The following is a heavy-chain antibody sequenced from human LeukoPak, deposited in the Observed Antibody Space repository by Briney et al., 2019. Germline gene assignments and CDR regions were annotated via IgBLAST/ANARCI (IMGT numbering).Heavy chain of an antibody. CDR1: GGSITSSYY. CDR2: IYYSGST. V-gene: IGHV4-39*07. J-gene: IGHJ4*02. D-gene: IGHD3-22*01. Sequence: SETLSLTCTVSGGSITSSYYWGWIRQPPGKGLEWIGSIYYSGSTYYNPSLKSRVTISVDTSKNQFSLKLSSVTAADTAVYYCARRVDSSGYFNWGQGTLVTVSS. CDR3: ARRVDSSGYFN.